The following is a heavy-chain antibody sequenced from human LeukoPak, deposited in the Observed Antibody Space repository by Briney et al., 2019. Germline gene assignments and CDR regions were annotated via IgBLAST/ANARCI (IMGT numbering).Heavy chain of an antibody. CDR1: GYTFTVYY. Sequence: ASVKVSCKSSGYTFTVYYMHWVRQAPGQGLEWMGWINPNSGGTNYAQKFQGRVTMTRDTSISTAYMELSRLRSDDTAVYYCARDHPSSIVVVPARGGWFDPWGQGTLVTVSS. D-gene: IGHD2-2*01. V-gene: IGHV1-2*02. J-gene: IGHJ5*02. CDR3: ARDHPSSIVVVPARGGWFDP. CDR2: INPNSGGT.